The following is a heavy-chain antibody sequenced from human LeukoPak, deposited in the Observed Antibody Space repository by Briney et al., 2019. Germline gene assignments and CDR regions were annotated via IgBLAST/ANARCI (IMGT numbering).Heavy chain of an antibody. CDR2: ISAYNGNT. Sequence: GASVKVSCKASGYTLTNYGISWVRQAPGQGLEWMGWISAYNGNTNYEQKFQGRVTMTTDTSTSTAYMERRSLRSDDTAVYYCARDLGHRIAAAGPNLDYWGQGTLVTVSS. CDR1: GYTLTNYG. J-gene: IGHJ4*02. V-gene: IGHV1-18*01. D-gene: IGHD6-13*01. CDR3: ARDLGHRIAAAGPNLDY.